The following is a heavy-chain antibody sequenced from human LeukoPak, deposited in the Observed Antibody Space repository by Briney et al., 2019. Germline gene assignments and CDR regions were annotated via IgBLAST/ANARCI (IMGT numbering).Heavy chain of an antibody. J-gene: IGHJ1*01. V-gene: IGHV3-74*01. CDR1: GFTFSSYW. CDR3: SRAPSEIGGYYPEYFRH. D-gene: IGHD3-22*01. Sequence: GGSLRLSCAASGFTFSSYWMHWVRQAPGKGLVWVSRIKSDGSTNYADSVKGRFTISRDNAKNTVSLQMNSLRAEDTGVYYCSRAPSEIGGYYPEYFRHWGQGTLVTVSS. CDR2: IKSDGST.